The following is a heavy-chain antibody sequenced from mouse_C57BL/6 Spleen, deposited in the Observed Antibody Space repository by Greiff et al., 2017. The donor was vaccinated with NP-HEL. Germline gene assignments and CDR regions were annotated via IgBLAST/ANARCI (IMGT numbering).Heavy chain of an antibody. D-gene: IGHD2-5*01. V-gene: IGHV1-69*01. CDR2: IDPSDSYT. CDR3: ARTGYSNYKDY. J-gene: IGHJ2*01. CDR1: GYTFTSYW. Sequence: QVHVKQPGAELVMPGASVKLSCKASGYTFTSYWMHWVKQRPGQGLEWIGEIDPSDSYTNYNQKFKGKSTLTVDKSSSTAYMQLSSLTSEDSAVYYCARTGYSNYKDYWGQGTTLTVSS.